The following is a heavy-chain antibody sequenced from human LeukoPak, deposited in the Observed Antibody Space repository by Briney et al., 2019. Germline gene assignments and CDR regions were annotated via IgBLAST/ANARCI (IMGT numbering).Heavy chain of an antibody. CDR3: ARAPDLTYYYYMDV. Sequence: ASVKVSCKASGYTFTGYYMHWVRQAPGQGLEWMGWINPNSGGTNYAQKFQGRITMTRDTSISTAYMELSRLRSDDTAVYYCARAPDLTYYYYMDVWGKGTTVTVSS. V-gene: IGHV1-2*02. CDR1: GYTFTGYY. CDR2: INPNSGGT. J-gene: IGHJ6*03.